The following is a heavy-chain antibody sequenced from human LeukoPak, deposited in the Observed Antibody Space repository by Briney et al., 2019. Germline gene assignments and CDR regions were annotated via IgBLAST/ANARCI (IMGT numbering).Heavy chain of an antibody. Sequence: GASVKVSCKFSGYTLTELSVHWVRQAPGKGLEWMGGFDPEDGETIYAQKFQGRVTMTEDTSTDTAYMELSSLRSEDTAVYYCATGVAVANSLPYDYWGQGTLVTVSS. J-gene: IGHJ4*02. D-gene: IGHD6-19*01. V-gene: IGHV1-24*01. CDR2: FDPEDGET. CDR3: ATGVAVANSLPYDY. CDR1: GYTLTELS.